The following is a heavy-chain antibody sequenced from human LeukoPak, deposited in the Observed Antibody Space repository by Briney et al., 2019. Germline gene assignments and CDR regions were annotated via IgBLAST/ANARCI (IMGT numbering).Heavy chain of an antibody. J-gene: IGHJ4*02. V-gene: IGHV3-73*01. CDR1: EFTFSGSA. CDR2: IRSKANSYAT. D-gene: IGHD4-17*01. CDR3: TRDHYGDTFDY. Sequence: PGGSLRLSCAASEFTFSGSAMHWVRQASGKGLEWVGRIRSKANSYATAYAASVKGRFTISRDDSKNTAYLQMNSLKTEDTAVYYCTRDHYGDTFDYWGQGTLVTVSS.